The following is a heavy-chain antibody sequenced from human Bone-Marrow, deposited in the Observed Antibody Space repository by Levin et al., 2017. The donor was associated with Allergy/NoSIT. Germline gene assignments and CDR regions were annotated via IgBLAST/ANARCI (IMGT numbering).Heavy chain of an antibody. V-gene: IGHV3-21*01. CDR3: ARDSPRIVGAIID. CDR1: GFSFSGYA. D-gene: IGHD1-26*01. Sequence: LSLTCAGSGFSFSGYAMNWVRQAPGKGLAWVSSISPTSTYLHYGDSVKGRFTISRDNANNSLYLQMDSLRAEDTAVYYCARDSPRIVGAIIDWGQGTLVTVSS. J-gene: IGHJ4*02. CDR2: ISPTSTYL.